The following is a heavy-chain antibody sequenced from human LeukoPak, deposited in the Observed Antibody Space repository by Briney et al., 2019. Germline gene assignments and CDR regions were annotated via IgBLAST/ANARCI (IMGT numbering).Heavy chain of an antibody. CDR2: IRYDGSNK. CDR1: GFTFSSYG. J-gene: IGHJ5*02. V-gene: IGHV3-30*02. Sequence: PGGSLRLSCAASGFTFSSYGMHWVRQAPGKGLEWVAFIRYDGSNKYYADSVKGRFTISRDNSKNTLYLQMNSLRSEDTAVYYCARAASFIDSSGYSDFDPWGQGTLVTVSS. D-gene: IGHD3-22*01. CDR3: ARAASFIDSSGYSDFDP.